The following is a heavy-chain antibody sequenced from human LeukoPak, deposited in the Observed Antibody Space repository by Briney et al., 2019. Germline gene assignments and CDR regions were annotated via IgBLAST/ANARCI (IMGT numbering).Heavy chain of an antibody. CDR2: INSDGSST. D-gene: IGHD6-13*01. V-gene: IGHV3-74*01. CDR3: ARSTPIAAALGY. Sequence: GGSLRLSCAASGFTFSSYWMHWVRQAPGKGLVWVSRINSDGSSTSYADSVKGRFTISRDNAKNTLYLQMNSLRAEDTAVYYCARSTPIAAALGYWGQGTLVTVSS. CDR1: GFTFSSYW. J-gene: IGHJ4*02.